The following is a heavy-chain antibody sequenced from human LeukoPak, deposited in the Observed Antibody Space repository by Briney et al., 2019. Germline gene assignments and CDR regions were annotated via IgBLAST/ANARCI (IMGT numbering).Heavy chain of an antibody. D-gene: IGHD4-11*01. CDR3: TRDATTAQGGC. Sequence: ASVKVSCKASGYTFTDYYIHWVRQAPGQGLEWMGWIDPNSGGTNYAQKFQGRVTMTRDTSITTAYMELSSLRSDDTAVYYCTRDATTAQGGCWGQGTLVTVSS. V-gene: IGHV1-2*02. CDR2: IDPNSGGT. J-gene: IGHJ4*02. CDR1: GYTFTDYY.